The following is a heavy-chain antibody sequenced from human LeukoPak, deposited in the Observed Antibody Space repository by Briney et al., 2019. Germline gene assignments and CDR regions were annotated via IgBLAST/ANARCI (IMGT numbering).Heavy chain of an antibody. CDR2: ISGGGGTT. CDR1: GFTFSSYG. D-gene: IGHD6-13*01. V-gene: IGHV3-23*01. CDR3: GKDGIPAGNTFDYYMDV. Sequence: GGSLRLSCAASGFTFSSYGMNWVRRAPGKGLEWVSAISGGGGTTYHADSVKGRFTVSRDNSQNTLYLQMNSLRAEDTAIYYCGKDGIPAGNTFDYYMDVWGKGTTVTIS. J-gene: IGHJ6*03.